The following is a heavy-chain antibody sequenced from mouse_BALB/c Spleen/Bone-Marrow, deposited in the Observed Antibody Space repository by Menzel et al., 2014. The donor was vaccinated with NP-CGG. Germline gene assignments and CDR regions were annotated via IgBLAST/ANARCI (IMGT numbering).Heavy chain of an antibody. J-gene: IGHJ4*01. Sequence: LVKTGASVKISCKASGYSSTGYYMHWVKQGHGKSLEWIGYISCYNGATSYNQNFKGKATFTVDTSSSTAYMQFNSLTSEDSAVYYCVRRGNPIVYYAMDYWGQGTSVTVSS. CDR1: GYSSTGYY. V-gene: IGHV1S34*01. CDR3: VRRGNPIVYYAMDY. CDR2: ISCYNGAT.